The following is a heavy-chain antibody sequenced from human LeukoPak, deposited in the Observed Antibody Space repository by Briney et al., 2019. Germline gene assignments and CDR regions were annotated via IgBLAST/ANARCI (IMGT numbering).Heavy chain of an antibody. V-gene: IGHV4-34*01. D-gene: IGHD6-13*01. CDR3: ARGSVAAAYTY. Sequence: PSETLSLTCAVYGGSLSGYYWSWIRQPPGKGLEWTGEINHSGSTKYNPSLKSRVTISVDTSRNQFSLKLSSVTAADTAVYYCARGSVAAAYTYWGQGTLVTVSS. CDR2: INHSGST. CDR1: GGSLSGYY. J-gene: IGHJ4*02.